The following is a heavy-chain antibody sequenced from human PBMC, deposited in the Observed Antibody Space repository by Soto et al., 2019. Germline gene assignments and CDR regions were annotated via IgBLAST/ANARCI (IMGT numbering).Heavy chain of an antibody. V-gene: IGHV1-18*04. CDR3: ARYRAQKLILRHATQTFDY. CDR1: GYTFTSYC. Sequence: ASVNVSFKASGYTFTSYCISWVRQAPGKGLEWMGWISAYNGNTNYAQKLQGRVTMTTDTSTSTAYRELRSLRSDDTAVYYCARYRAQKLILRHATQTFDYWG. D-gene: IGHD6-13*01. J-gene: IGHJ4*01. CDR2: ISAYNGNT.